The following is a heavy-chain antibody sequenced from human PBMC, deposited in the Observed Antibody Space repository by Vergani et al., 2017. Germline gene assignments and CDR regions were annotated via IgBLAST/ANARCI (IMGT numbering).Heavy chain of an antibody. CDR1: GGSINRGSFY. D-gene: IGHD3-10*01. Sequence: QVQLHESGPGLVKPSQTLSLTCTVSGGSINRGSFYWSWIRQPAGKGLEWIGRIHSSGTTNYNPSLKSRVTLSVDTSKNQLSLRMTSVTAADTAVYYCARDSWTSELRGVYWFDTWGQGTLVSVSS. J-gene: IGHJ5*02. CDR3: ARDSWTSELRGVYWFDT. CDR2: IHSSGTT. V-gene: IGHV4-61*02.